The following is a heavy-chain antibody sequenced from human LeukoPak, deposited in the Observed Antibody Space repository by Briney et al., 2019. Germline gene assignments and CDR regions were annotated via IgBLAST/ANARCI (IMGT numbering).Heavy chain of an antibody. Sequence: GGSLRLSCAASGFTLSSYWMHWVRHAPGKGLVWVSRINSDGSSTSYADSVKGRFTISRDNAKNTRYLQMNSLRAEDTAVYYCARAPVGATCFDYWGQGTLVTVSS. D-gene: IGHD1-26*01. CDR1: GFTLSSYW. CDR2: INSDGSST. J-gene: IGHJ4*02. CDR3: ARAPVGATCFDY. V-gene: IGHV3-74*01.